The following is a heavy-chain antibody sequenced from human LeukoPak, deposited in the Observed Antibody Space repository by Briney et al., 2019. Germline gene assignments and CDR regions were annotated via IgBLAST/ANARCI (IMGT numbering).Heavy chain of an antibody. D-gene: IGHD2-2*02. CDR3: ARFEATVDTFDI. CDR2: ISRTGDYI. V-gene: IGHV3-21*01. Sequence: GGSLRLSCAASGFTLSTYPVNWVRQAPGKELEWVSSISRTGDYIYHADSVKGRFTISRDNAKNSLYLQMNSLRAEDTAVYYRARFEATVDTFDIWGQGTMVTVSS. J-gene: IGHJ3*02. CDR1: GFTLSTYP.